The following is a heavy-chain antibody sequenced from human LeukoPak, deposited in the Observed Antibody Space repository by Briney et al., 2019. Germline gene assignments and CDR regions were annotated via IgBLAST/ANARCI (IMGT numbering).Heavy chain of an antibody. V-gene: IGHV4-4*02. Sequence: KPSETLSLTCAVSGGSISSSNWWSWVRQPPGKGLEWIGEIYHSGSTNYNPSLKSRVTISVDKSKNQFSLKLSSVTAADTAMYYCARDSSDWYEGVDNWGQGTLVTVSS. CDR3: ARDSSDWYEGVDN. D-gene: IGHD6-19*01. CDR2: IYHSGST. CDR1: GGSISSSNW. J-gene: IGHJ4*02.